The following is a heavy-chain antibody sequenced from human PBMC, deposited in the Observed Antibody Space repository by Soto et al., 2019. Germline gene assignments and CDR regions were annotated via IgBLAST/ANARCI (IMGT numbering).Heavy chain of an antibody. CDR1: GFTFSGSW. Sequence: EVQLVESGGGLVQPGGSLRLSCAGSGFTFSGSWMHWVRQAPGTGLVWVSRINNDGSITNYADSVKGRFTITRDNAKNTVYLQMNSLRAEDTAVYYCGQSRASNWFDTRGQGTLVTVSS. CDR3: GQSRASNWFDT. J-gene: IGHJ5*02. CDR2: INNDGSIT. V-gene: IGHV3-74*01. D-gene: IGHD6-13*01.